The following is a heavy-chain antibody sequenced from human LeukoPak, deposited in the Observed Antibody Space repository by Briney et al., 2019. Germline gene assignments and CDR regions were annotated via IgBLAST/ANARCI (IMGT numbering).Heavy chain of an antibody. V-gene: IGHV3-30*02. Sequence: QPGGSRRLSCVASGITFRSSSMHWVRQAPGKGLEGLAFIRFDGSTKYYADSVKGRFTVSRDNSKSTLYLQMNSLRVEDTAVYYCAQPDFWGQGTLVSVSS. CDR3: AQPDF. CDR1: GITFRSSS. J-gene: IGHJ4*02. CDR2: IRFDGSTK.